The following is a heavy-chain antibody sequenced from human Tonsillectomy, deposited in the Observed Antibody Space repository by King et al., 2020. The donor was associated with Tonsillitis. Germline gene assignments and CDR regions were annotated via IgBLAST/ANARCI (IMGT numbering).Heavy chain of an antibody. CDR3: ARPGVTPPNYYYYGMDV. Sequence: VQLVESGGGVVQPGRSLRLSCAASGFTFSNFGMHWVRQAPGKGLEWVAVISYDGSNKYYADSVKGRFNISRDNSKNTLYLQMNSLRAEDTAVYYCARPGVTPPNYYYYGMDVWGQGTTVTVSS. V-gene: IGHV3-33*05. J-gene: IGHJ6*02. D-gene: IGHD4-23*01. CDR1: GFTFSNFG. CDR2: ISYDGSNK.